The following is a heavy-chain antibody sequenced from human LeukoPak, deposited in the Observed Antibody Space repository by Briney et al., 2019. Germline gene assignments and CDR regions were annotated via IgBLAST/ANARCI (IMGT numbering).Heavy chain of an antibody. CDR3: ALDVSGSYYLTSTFDI. Sequence: GSSVKVSCKASGGTFSNYAIHWVRQAPGQGLAWMGGIIPVLGATHYAQKFQGRVTIITDESTNTAYMELSRLRSEDTAVYYCALDVSGSYYLTSTFDIWGPGTMVTVSS. CDR1: GGTFSNYA. V-gene: IGHV1-69*05. CDR2: IIPVLGAT. D-gene: IGHD1-26*01. J-gene: IGHJ3*02.